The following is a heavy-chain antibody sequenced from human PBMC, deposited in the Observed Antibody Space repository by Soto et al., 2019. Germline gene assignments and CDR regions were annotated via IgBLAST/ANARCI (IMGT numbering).Heavy chain of an antibody. CDR1: GGSVSSGSYY. V-gene: IGHV4-61*01. CDR3: ARDGAAAAGTGGNWFDP. D-gene: IGHD6-13*01. CDR2: IYYSGST. Sequence: ETLSLTCTVSGGSVSSGSYYWSWIRQPPGKGLEWIGYIYYSGSTNYNPSLKSRVTISVDTSKNQFSLKLSSVTAADTAVYYCARDGAAAAGTGGNWFDPWGQGTLVTVSS. J-gene: IGHJ5*02.